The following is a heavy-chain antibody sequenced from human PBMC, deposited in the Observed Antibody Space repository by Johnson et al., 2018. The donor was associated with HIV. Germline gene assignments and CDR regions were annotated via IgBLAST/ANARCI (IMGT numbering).Heavy chain of an antibody. V-gene: IGHV3-30*18. CDR3: AKEASGWYHAGDAFDS. CDR2: ISRDGGTE. D-gene: IGHD6-19*01. Sequence: QVQLVESGGGVVHPGKSLRLSCVGSGFTFSSYGMHWVRQAPGEGLDWVAFISRDGGTEYYADSVKGRFAISRDNSKNTLYLQMNSLRAEDTAVYYCAKEASGWYHAGDAFDSLGQGTMVTVSS. CDR1: GFTFSSYG. J-gene: IGHJ3*02.